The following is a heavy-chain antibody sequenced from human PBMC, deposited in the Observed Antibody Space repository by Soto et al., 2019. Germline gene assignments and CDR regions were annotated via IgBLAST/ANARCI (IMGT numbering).Heavy chain of an antibody. J-gene: IGHJ4*02. CDR3: ARVTAAGYSGYEFDY. D-gene: IGHD5-12*01. Sequence: QVQLVQSGAEVKKPGASVKVSCKASGYTFTSYGISWVRQAPGQGLEWMGWISAYNGNTNYAQKLQGRVTMTTDTSTSTDYMELRSLRSDDTAVYYCARVTAAGYSGYEFDYWGQGTLVTVSS. CDR1: GYTFTSYG. V-gene: IGHV1-18*01. CDR2: ISAYNGNT.